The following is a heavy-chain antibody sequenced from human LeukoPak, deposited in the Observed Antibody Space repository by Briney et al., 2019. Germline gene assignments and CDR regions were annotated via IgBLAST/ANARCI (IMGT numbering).Heavy chain of an antibody. J-gene: IGHJ6*03. V-gene: IGHV4-34*01. D-gene: IGHD6-19*01. CDR2: INHSGRT. CDR3: ARGQGEQWLIPYYYYYMDV. CDR1: GGSFSAYF. Sequence: PSETLPLTCAVFGGSFSAYFWSWIRQPPGKGLEWIGEINHSGRTNCNPSLKSRVTISVDTSKNQFSLKLSSVTAADTAVYYCARGQGEQWLIPYYYYYMDVWGKGTTVTISS.